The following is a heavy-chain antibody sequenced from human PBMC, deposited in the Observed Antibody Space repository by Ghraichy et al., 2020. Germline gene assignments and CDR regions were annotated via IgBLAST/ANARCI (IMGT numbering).Heavy chain of an antibody. Sequence: GGSLRLSCVASGFTFSGYWMSWVRQAPGQGLEWVANIKQDGSEKDYVESVKGRFTISRDNAKNSLYLQMNSLRVEDTAVYYCARGPSGGNSLGYWGQGTLVTVSS. CDR1: GFTFSGYW. J-gene: IGHJ4*02. CDR2: IKQDGSEK. CDR3: ARGPSGGNSLGY. V-gene: IGHV3-7*01. D-gene: IGHD2-15*01.